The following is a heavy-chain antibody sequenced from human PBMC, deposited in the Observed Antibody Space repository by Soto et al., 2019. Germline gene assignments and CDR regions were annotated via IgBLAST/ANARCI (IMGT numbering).Heavy chain of an antibody. CDR2: IRTKPEGETT. CDR1: GFSFSSAW. D-gene: IGHD1-26*01. J-gene: IGHJ4*02. V-gene: IGHV3-15*07. CDR3: TTGSVEGY. Sequence: EVQLLESGGGLVKPGGSLRLSCAASGFSFSSAWMNWVRQAPGKGLEWVGGIRTKPEGETTDYPAPVKGRFTISRDDSKTTLYLQMTSLKIEDTAVYYCTTGSVEGYWGQGTLVTVSS.